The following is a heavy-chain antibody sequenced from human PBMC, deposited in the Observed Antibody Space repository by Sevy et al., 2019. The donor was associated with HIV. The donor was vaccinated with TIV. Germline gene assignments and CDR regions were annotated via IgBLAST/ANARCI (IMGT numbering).Heavy chain of an antibody. CDR2: ISGSGGST. Sequence: GGSLRLSCAASGFTFSSYAMSWVRQAPGKGLEWVSAISGSGGSTYYADSVKGRFTISRDNSKNTLYLQMNSLRAEDMAVYYCAQHTPRYYYDSSGYVYWGQGTLVTVSS. CDR1: GFTFSSYA. V-gene: IGHV3-23*01. D-gene: IGHD3-22*01. CDR3: AQHTPRYYYDSSGYVY. J-gene: IGHJ4*02.